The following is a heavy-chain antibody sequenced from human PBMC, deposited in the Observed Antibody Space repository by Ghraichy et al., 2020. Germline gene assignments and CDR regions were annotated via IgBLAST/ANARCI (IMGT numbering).Heavy chain of an antibody. Sequence: ASVKVSCKASGYTFTSYGISWVRQAPGQGLEWMGWISAYNGNTNYAQKLQGRVTMTTDTSTSTAYMELRSLRSDDTAVYYCARVLGSTSCYHFDYWGQGTLVTVSS. J-gene: IGHJ4*02. CDR3: ARVLGSTSCYHFDY. CDR2: ISAYNGNT. D-gene: IGHD2-2*01. CDR1: GYTFTSYG. V-gene: IGHV1-18*04.